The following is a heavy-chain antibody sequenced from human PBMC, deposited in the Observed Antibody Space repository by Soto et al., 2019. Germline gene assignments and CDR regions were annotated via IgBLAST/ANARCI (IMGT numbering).Heavy chain of an antibody. Sequence: SETLSLTCTVSGGSISSSSYYWGWIRQPPGKGLEWIGSIYYSGSTYYNPSLKSRVTISVDTSKNQFSLKLSSVTAADTAVYYCMGDTAMVTFYWGQGTLVTVSS. J-gene: IGHJ4*02. D-gene: IGHD5-18*01. CDR1: GGSISSSSYY. CDR3: MGDTAMVTFY. V-gene: IGHV4-39*01. CDR2: IYYSGST.